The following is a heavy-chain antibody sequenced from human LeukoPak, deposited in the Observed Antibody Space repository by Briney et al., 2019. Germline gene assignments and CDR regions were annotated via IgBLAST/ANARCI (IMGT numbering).Heavy chain of an antibody. CDR1: GFTFSSYW. D-gene: IGHD6-13*01. V-gene: IGHV3-7*01. Sequence: PGGSLRLSCAASGFTFSSYWMNWARQAPGKGLEWVASINHNGNVNYYVDSVKGRFTISRDNAKNSLYLRMNSLRDEDTAVYYCARDRNSNWYDGFDIWGQGTVVTVSS. J-gene: IGHJ3*02. CDR2: INHNGNVN. CDR3: ARDRNSNWYDGFDI.